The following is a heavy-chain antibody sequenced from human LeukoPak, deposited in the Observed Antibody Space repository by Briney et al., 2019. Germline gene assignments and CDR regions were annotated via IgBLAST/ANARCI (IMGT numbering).Heavy chain of an antibody. V-gene: IGHV3-21*01. Sequence: GGSLRLSCAASGFTFSSYSMNWVRQAPGKGLEWVPSISSSSSYIYYADSVKGRFTISRDNAKNSLYLQMNSLRAEDTAVYYCARDRLVGMATMISDYWGQGTLVTVSS. CDR1: GFTFSSYS. CDR2: ISSSSSYI. CDR3: ARDRLVGMATMISDY. J-gene: IGHJ4*02. D-gene: IGHD5-24*01.